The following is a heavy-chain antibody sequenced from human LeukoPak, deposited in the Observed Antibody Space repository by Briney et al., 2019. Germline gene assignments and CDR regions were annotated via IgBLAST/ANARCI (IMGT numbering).Heavy chain of an antibody. CDR1: GFTFSSYS. Sequence: GGSLRLSCAASGFTFSSYSMSWVRQAPGKGRGWGARISGSGGRIDYADSVKGRFTISRDNSKNTLSLQMNRLTAEDTAVYYCAKNPRLEGWIYFDSWGQGILVTVSS. CDR2: ISGSGGRI. D-gene: IGHD1-1*01. V-gene: IGHV3-23*01. J-gene: IGHJ4*02. CDR3: AKNPRLEGWIYFDS.